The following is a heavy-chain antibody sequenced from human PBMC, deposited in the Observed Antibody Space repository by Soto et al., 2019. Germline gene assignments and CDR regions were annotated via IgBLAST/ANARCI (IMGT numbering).Heavy chain of an antibody. CDR3: ARDLAAGDY. D-gene: IGHD6-13*01. CDR2: FNPTSGST. J-gene: IGHJ4*02. V-gene: IGHV1-46*01. CDR1: GYIFINYY. Sequence: QVQLVQSGAEVKKPGASVKLSCKASGYIFINYYIHWVRQAPGQGLEWMGIFNPTSGSTNYAQKFQGRVTLTMDTSTRTVYMELSSLRFDDTAVYYCARDLAAGDYWGQGPLVTFSS.